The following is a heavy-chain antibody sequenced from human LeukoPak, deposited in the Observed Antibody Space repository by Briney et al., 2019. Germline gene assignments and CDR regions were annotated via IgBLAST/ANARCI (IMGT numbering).Heavy chain of an antibody. J-gene: IGHJ4*02. V-gene: IGHV1-2*06. D-gene: IGHD3-10*01. CDR2: INPNSGGT. CDR1: GYTFTDYY. CDR3: ARGSRFGEFYFDY. Sequence: GASVKVSCKASGYTFTDYYMHWVRQAPGQRLEWMGRINPNSGGTNYAQKFQGRVTMTRDTSISTAYMELSRLRTDDTAVYYCARGSRFGEFYFDYWGQGTLVTVSS.